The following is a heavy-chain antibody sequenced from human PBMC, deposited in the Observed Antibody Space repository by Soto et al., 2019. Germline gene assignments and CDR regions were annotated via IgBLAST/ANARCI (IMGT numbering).Heavy chain of an antibody. V-gene: IGHV4-34*01. Sequence: QVQLQQWGAGLLKPSETLSLTCAVYGGSFSGYYWSWIRQPPGKGLEWIGEINHSGSTNYNPSLKSRVTISVDTSQNQFSLKLSSVTAAETAVYYCARGGDGSWYLDACDIWGQGTMVTVSS. CDR2: INHSGST. D-gene: IGHD6-13*01. CDR3: ARGGDGSWYLDACDI. J-gene: IGHJ3*02. CDR1: GGSFSGYY.